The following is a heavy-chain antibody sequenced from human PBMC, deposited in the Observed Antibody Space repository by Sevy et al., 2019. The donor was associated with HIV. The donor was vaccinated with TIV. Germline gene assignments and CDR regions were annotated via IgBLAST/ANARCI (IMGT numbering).Heavy chain of an antibody. J-gene: IGHJ4*02. Sequence: ASVEVSCKASGYTFTSYDINWVRQATGQGLEWMGWMNPNSGNTGYAQKFQGRDTMTRNTSISTAYMELSSLRSEDTAVYYCARWGNCYDRSGLDYWGQGTLVSVSS. CDR1: GYTFTSYD. CDR3: ARWGNCYDRSGLDY. D-gene: IGHD3-22*01. V-gene: IGHV1-8*01. CDR2: MNPNSGNT.